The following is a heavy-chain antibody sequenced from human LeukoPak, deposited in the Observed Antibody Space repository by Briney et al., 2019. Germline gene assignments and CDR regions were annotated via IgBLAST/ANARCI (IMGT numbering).Heavy chain of an antibody. J-gene: IGHJ4*02. CDR3: ARGGRSLDY. CDR2: IYTSGST. Sequence: SQTLSLTCTVSGGSISSGSYYWSWIRQPAGKGLEWIGRIYTSGSTNYNPSLKSRVTISVDMSKNQFSLKLSSVTAADTAVYYCARGGRSLDYWGQGTLVTVSS. V-gene: IGHV4-61*02. CDR1: GGSISSGSYY. D-gene: IGHD3-16*01.